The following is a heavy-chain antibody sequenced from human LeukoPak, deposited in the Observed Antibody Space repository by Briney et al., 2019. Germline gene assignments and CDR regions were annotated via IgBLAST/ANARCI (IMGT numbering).Heavy chain of an antibody. CDR1: GFTFSSYS. V-gene: IGHV3-48*02. CDR3: ARGYSGSSYYYYGMDV. J-gene: IGHJ6*02. D-gene: IGHD1-26*01. Sequence: GGSLRLSCVASGFTFSSYSMNWVRQAPGKGLEWVSYISSSSTTIDYADSVKGRFTISRDNAKNSLYLQMNSLRDEDTAVYYCARGYSGSSYYYYGMDVWGQGTTVTVSS. CDR2: ISSSSTTI.